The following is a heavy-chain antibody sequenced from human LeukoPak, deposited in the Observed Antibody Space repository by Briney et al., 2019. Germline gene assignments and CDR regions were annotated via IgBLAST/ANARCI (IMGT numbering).Heavy chain of an antibody. J-gene: IGHJ6*02. V-gene: IGHV1-18*01. CDR1: GYTFSSYG. D-gene: IGHD3-16*01. Sequence: GASVKLSCKASGYTFSSYGITWVRQAPGQGLEWMGWISAYNGNTNYAQKFQGRVTMTKDTSTSNAYTELRSLRSDDTAVYDCERGSNVSYDYYGMDVWGQGTTVTVSS. CDR2: ISAYNGNT. CDR3: ERGSNVSYDYYGMDV.